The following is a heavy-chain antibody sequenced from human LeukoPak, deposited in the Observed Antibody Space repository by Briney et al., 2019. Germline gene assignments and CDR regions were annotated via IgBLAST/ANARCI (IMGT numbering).Heavy chain of an antibody. CDR3: AKHEGSSGSYCHFHY. D-gene: IGHD3-10*01. CDR2: ISGSSGST. V-gene: IGHV3-23*01. CDR1: GFTFSSYA. J-gene: IGHJ4*02. Sequence: PGGSLRLSCAASGFTFSSYAMSWVRQAPGKGLEWVSSISGSSGSTYYGDSVKGRFTISRDNSKNTLFLQMNRLRAEDTAVYYCAKHEGSSGSYCHFHYWGQGTLVTVSS.